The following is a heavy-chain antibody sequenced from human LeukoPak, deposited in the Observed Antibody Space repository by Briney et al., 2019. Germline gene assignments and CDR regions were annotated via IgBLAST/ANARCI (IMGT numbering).Heavy chain of an antibody. V-gene: IGHV4-34*01. CDR3: ARRRRGYCSSTSCPGVVDY. Sequence: SETLSLTCAVYGGSFSGYYWSWVRQPPGPGLEWIGEINHSGSTNYNPSLKSRVTISVDTSKNQFSLKLSSVTAADTAVYYCARRRRGYCSSTSCPGVVDYWGQGTLVTVSS. CDR2: INHSGST. CDR1: GGSFSGYY. J-gene: IGHJ4*02. D-gene: IGHD2-2*01.